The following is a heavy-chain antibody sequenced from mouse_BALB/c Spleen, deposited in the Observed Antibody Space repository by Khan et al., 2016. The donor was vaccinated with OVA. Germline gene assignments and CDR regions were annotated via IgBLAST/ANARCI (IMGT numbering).Heavy chain of an antibody. D-gene: IGHD1-1*01. CDR3: ARDYGSSYRVFGY. Sequence: EVQLQESGPGLVKPSQSLSLTCTVTGYSITSDYAWNWIRQFPGNKLEWLAYITYSGSTGYNPSLKSRISITRDTSKNQFFLQLNSVTTEDTATYDGARDYGSSYRVFGYWGQGTTLTVSS. V-gene: IGHV3-2*02. J-gene: IGHJ2*01. CDR1: GYSITSDYA. CDR2: ITYSGST.